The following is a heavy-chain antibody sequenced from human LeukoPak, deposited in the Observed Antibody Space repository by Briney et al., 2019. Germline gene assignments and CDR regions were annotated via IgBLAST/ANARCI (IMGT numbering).Heavy chain of an antibody. D-gene: IGHD3-22*01. Sequence: SETLSLTCAVYGGSFSGYYWSWIRQPPGKGLEWIGEINHSGSTNYNPSLKSRVTISVDTSKNQFSLKLSSVTAADTAVYYCARRLTRITMIVVLTPRDAFDIWGQGTMVTVSS. CDR3: ARRLTRITMIVVLTPRDAFDI. CDR2: INHSGST. J-gene: IGHJ3*02. CDR1: GGSFSGYY. V-gene: IGHV4-34*01.